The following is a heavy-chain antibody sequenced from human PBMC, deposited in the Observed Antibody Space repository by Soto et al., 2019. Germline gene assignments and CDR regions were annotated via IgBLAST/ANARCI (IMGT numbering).Heavy chain of an antibody. J-gene: IGHJ6*02. CDR2: INPSGGST. CDR1: GYTFTSYY. D-gene: IGHD2-15*01. CDR3: ARTEGRWYREGYYYYGMDV. Sequence: ASVKVSCKASGYTFTSYYMHWVRQAPGQGLEWIGIINPSGGSTSYAQKFQGRVTMTRDTSTSTVYMELSSLRSEDTAVYYCARTEGRWYREGYYYYGMDVWGQGTTVTVSS. V-gene: IGHV1-46*01.